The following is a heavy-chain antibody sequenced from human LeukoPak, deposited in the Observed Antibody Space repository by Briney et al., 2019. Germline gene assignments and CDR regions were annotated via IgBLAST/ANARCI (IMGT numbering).Heavy chain of an antibody. D-gene: IGHD1-26*01. J-gene: IGHJ4*02. CDR3: ARLSSGSFRYYFDY. CDR2: IKQDGSEK. CDR1: GFTFSDYY. Sequence: PGGSLRLSCAASGFTFSDYYMSWIRQAPGKGLEWVANIKQDGSEKYYVDSVKGRFTISRDNAKNSLFLQMNSLRAEDTALYYCARLSSGSFRYYFDYWGQGTLVTVSS. V-gene: IGHV3-7*01.